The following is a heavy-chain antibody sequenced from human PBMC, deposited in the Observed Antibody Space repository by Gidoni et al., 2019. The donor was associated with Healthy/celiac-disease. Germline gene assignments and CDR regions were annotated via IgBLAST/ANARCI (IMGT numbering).Heavy chain of an antibody. V-gene: IGHV3-7*01. CDR1: GFTFSSDW. Sequence: EVQLVESGGGLVQPGGSPRLSGAASGFTFSSDWMSWVRQAPGKGLEWVANIKQDGSEKYYVDSVKGRFTISRDNAKNSLYLQMNSLRAEDTAVYYCARDRVLRYFDWLSSALFDYWGQGTLVTVSS. J-gene: IGHJ4*02. CDR3: ARDRVLRYFDWLSSALFDY. CDR2: IKQDGSEK. D-gene: IGHD3-9*01.